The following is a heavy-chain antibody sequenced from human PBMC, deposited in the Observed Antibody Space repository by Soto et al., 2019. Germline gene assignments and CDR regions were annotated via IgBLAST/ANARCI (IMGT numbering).Heavy chain of an antibody. CDR2: MDPNSGVA. J-gene: IGHJ6*02. Sequence: VHLVQPGPRGGNPGPSWRASGKALGKPSPTKDTNWFGKAQGQGLEWLGWMDPNSGVAGYAQKFQGRVIMTRDTSTSTAHMELSSLTSEDTAVYYCGRERKFDFWRKALDVWGQGTTVIVSS. V-gene: IGHV1-8*02. CDR3: GRERKFDFWRKALDV. CDR1: GKPSPTKD. D-gene: IGHD3-3*01.